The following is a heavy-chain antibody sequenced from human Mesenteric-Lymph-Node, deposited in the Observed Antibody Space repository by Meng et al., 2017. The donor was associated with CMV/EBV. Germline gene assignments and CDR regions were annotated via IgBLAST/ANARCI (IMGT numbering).Heavy chain of an antibody. CDR3: ASFEWDY. D-gene: IGHD3-3*01. CDR2: INHSGSA. CDR1: GGSFSGYC. V-gene: IGHV4-34*01. Sequence: SETLSLTCAVYGGSFSGYCWSWIRQSPGKGLECIAEINHSGSANYNPSLKSRVPISVGTSKNQFSLKLSSVTAADTAVYYCASFEWDYWGQGTLVTVSS. J-gene: IGHJ4*02.